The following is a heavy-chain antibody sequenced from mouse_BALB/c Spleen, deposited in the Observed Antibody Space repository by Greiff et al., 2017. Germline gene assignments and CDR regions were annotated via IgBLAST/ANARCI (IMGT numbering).Heavy chain of an antibody. CDR2: ICAGGST. J-gene: IGHJ1*01. D-gene: IGHD1-1*01. CDR1: GFSLTSYG. Sequence: QVQLKESGPGLVAPSQSLSITCTVSGFSLTSYGVHWVRQPPGKGLEWLGVICAGGSTNYNSALMSRLSIITDNSKSQVFLKMNSLQTDDTAMYYYARDRDYGSSWYFDVWGAGTTVTVSS. CDR3: ARDRDYGSSWYFDV. V-gene: IGHV2-9*02.